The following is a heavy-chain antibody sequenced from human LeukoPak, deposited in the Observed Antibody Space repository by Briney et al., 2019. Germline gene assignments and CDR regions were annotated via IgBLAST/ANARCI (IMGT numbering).Heavy chain of an antibody. V-gene: IGHV1-69*13. D-gene: IGHD3-10*01. CDR2: IIPIFGTA. CDR3: ARESYGSGSYLTFPTNWFDP. J-gene: IGHJ5*02. CDR1: GGTFSSYA. Sequence: SVKVSCKASGGTFSSYAISWVRQAPGQGLEWMGGIIPIFGTANYAQKFQGRVTITADESTSTAYMELSSLRSEDTAVYYCARESYGSGSYLTFPTNWFDPWGQGTLVTVSS.